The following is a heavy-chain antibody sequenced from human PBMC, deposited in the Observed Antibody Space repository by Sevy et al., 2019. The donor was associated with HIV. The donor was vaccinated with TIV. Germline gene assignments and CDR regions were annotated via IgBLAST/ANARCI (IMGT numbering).Heavy chain of an antibody. CDR1: GGTFSSYA. J-gene: IGHJ4*02. CDR3: AREGPAWYSSSWPPYSDY. D-gene: IGHD6-13*01. V-gene: IGHV1-69*04. Sequence: ASVKVSCKASGGTFSSYAISWVRQAPGQGLEWMGRIIPILGIANYAQKFQGRVTITADKSTSTAYMELSSLRSEDTAVYYCAREGPAWYSSSWPPYSDYWGQGTLVTVSS. CDR2: IIPILGIA.